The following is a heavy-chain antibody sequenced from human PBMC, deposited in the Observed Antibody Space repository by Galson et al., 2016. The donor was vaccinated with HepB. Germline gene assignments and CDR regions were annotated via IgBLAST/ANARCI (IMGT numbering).Heavy chain of an antibody. CDR3: ASEGSRNWYNHYYYGMDV. V-gene: IGHV1-46*01. CDR2: INPSIGST. Sequence: SVKVSCKASGYTFTSYYMHWVRQAPGQGLEWMGIINPSIGSTVYAQKFQGRVTMTRDTSTSTVYMELSSLRSEDTAVYYCASEGSRNWYNHYYYGMDVWGQGTTVTVSS. J-gene: IGHJ6*02. D-gene: IGHD6-13*01. CDR1: GYTFTSYY.